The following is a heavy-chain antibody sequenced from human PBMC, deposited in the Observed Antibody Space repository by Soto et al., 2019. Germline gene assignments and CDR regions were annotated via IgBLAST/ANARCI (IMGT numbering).Heavy chain of an antibody. CDR2: IIPIFGTA. D-gene: IGHD5-18*01. Sequence: ASVKVSCKASGYTFTGYYMHWVRQAPGQGLEWMGGIIPIFGTANYAQKFQGRVTITADKSTSTAYMELSSLRSEDTAVYYCARDLIGYSYVLDYWGQGTLVTVSS. CDR3: ARDLIGYSYVLDY. CDR1: GYTFTGYY. J-gene: IGHJ4*02. V-gene: IGHV1-69*06.